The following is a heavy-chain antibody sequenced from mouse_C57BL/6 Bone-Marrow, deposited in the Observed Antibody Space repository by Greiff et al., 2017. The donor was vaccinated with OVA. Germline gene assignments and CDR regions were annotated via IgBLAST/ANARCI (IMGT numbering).Heavy chain of an antibody. CDR3: ARILGFITTVVATPYWYFDV. V-gene: IGHV8-8*01. D-gene: IGHD1-1*01. CDR2: IWWDDDK. CDR1: GFSLSTFGMG. J-gene: IGHJ1*03. Sequence: QVTLKVSGPGILQPSQTLSLTCSFSGFSLSTFGMGVGWIRQPSGKGLEWLAHIWWDDDKYYNPALKSRLTISKDTSKNQVFLKIANVDTADTATYYCARILGFITTVVATPYWYFDVWGTGTTVTVSS.